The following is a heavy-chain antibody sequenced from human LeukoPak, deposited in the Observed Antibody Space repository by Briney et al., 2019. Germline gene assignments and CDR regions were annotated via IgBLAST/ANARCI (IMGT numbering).Heavy chain of an antibody. D-gene: IGHD3-16*02. CDR3: ASHDYVWGSYRQKPLDY. CDR1: GGTFSSYA. V-gene: IGHV1-69*13. Sequence: SVKVSCKASGGTFSSYAISWVRQAPGQGLEWMGGIIPIFGTANYAQKFQGRVTITADESTSTAYMELSSLRSADTAVYYCASHDYVWGSYRQKPLDYWGQGTLVTVSS. J-gene: IGHJ4*02. CDR2: IIPIFGTA.